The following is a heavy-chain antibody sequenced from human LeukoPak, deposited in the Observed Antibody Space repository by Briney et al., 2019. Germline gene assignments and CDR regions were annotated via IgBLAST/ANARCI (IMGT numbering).Heavy chain of an antibody. CDR2: IKTKIEGGTT. Sequence: GGSLRLSCAASGFTFSNAWMSWVRQAPGKGLEWVGRIKTKIEGGTTDYAAPVKGRFTTSRDDSKNTLYLQMNSLKPEDTAVYYCTTGPLRISMIVIDYWGQGTLVTVSS. CDR3: TTGPLRISMIVIDY. V-gene: IGHV3-15*01. CDR1: GFTFSNAW. D-gene: IGHD3-22*01. J-gene: IGHJ4*02.